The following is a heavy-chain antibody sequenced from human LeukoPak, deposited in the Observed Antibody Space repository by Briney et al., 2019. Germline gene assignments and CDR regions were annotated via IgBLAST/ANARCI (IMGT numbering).Heavy chain of an antibody. Sequence: ASVTVSCKASGYTFTGYYIHWVRQAPGQGLEWMGWITPNRGSTNYAQKFQGRVTMTRDTSISTAYMELSRLRPKDTAVYYCARGRMSTILFDSWGQGTLVTVSS. D-gene: IGHD5-24*01. CDR1: GYTFTGYY. J-gene: IGHJ4*02. CDR2: ITPNRGST. V-gene: IGHV1-2*02. CDR3: ARGRMSTILFDS.